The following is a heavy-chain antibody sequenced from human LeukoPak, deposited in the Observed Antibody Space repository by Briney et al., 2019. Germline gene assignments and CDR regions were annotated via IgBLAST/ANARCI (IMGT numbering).Heavy chain of an antibody. CDR1: GGSISSYY. Sequence: SETLSLTCTVSGGSISSYYWSWIRQPPGKGLEWIGYIYYSGSTNYNPSLKGRVTISVDTSKNQFSLKLSSVTAADTAVYYCARQGYCSGGSCYRLDYYYYGMDVWGQGTTVTVSS. V-gene: IGHV4-59*01. J-gene: IGHJ6*02. D-gene: IGHD2-15*01. CDR3: ARQGYCSGGSCYRLDYYYYGMDV. CDR2: IYYSGST.